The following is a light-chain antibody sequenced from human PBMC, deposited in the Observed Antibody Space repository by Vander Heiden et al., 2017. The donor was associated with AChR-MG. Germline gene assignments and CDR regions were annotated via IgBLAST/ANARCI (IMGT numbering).Light chain of an antibody. J-gene: IGLJ2*01. CDR1: SSDGGGYND. CDR2: EVS. CDR3: SSYAGSNNLV. Sequence: QSAPSQPPSASGSPGQSVTISCPRPSSDGGGYNDVSWYQQHPGKPPRLMIYEVSKRPSGVPDRFSGSKSGNTASLTVSVLQAEDEADYYCSSYAGSNNLVFGGGTKLTVL. V-gene: IGLV2-8*01.